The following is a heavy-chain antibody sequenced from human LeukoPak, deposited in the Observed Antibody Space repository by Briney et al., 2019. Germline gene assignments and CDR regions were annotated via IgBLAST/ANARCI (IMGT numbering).Heavy chain of an antibody. Sequence: SVKVSCTASGGTFSSYAISWVRQAPGQGVDWVGRILPILGIANYAQKFQGRVTITADKTTSTAYMELSSRRSEDTGVYYCATATAQHIVTYFDYWGQGTLVTVSS. J-gene: IGHJ4*02. V-gene: IGHV1-69*10. CDR3: ATATAQHIVTYFDY. CDR2: ILPILGIA. D-gene: IGHD2-21*01. CDR1: GGTFSSYA.